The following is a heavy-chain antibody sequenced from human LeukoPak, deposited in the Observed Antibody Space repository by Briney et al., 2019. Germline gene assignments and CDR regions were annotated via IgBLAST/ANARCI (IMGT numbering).Heavy chain of an antibody. Sequence: PGGSLRPSCAASGFTFSSYGMHWVRQAPGKGLEWVAVIWYDGSNKYYADSVKGRFTISRDNSKNTLYLQMNSLRAEDTAVYYCARPTSDRAWPVPAAVGHAFDIWGQGTMVTVSS. CDR1: GFTFSSYG. J-gene: IGHJ3*02. CDR3: ARPTSDRAWPVPAAVGHAFDI. D-gene: IGHD2-2*01. CDR2: IWYDGSNK. V-gene: IGHV3-33*01.